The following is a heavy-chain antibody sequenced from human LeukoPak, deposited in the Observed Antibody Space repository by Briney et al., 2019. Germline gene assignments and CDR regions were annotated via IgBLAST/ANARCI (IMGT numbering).Heavy chain of an antibody. CDR3: QAYYYDSSGYYLVDY. CDR1: GFTFSSYE. J-gene: IGHJ4*02. CDR2: ISSSGSTI. V-gene: IGHV3-48*03. D-gene: IGHD3-22*01. Sequence: GGSLRLSCAASGFTFSSYEMNWVRQAPGKGLEWVSYISSSGSTIYYEDSVKGRFTISRDNAKNSLYLQMNSLRAEDTAVYYCQAYYYDSSGYYLVDYWGQGTLVTVSS.